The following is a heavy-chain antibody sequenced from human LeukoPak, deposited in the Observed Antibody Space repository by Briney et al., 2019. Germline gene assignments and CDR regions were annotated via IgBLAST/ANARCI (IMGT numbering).Heavy chain of an antibody. V-gene: IGHV1-18*01. Sequence: ASVKVSCKASGYTLTSYGISWVRQAPGQGLEWMGWISAYNGNTNYAQKVQGRVTMTIDTSTSTAYMELRSLRSDDTAVYYCARSDWDGYNLLGYFDYWGQGTLVTVSS. CDR2: ISAYNGNT. CDR1: GYTLTSYG. CDR3: ARSDWDGYNLLGYFDY. J-gene: IGHJ4*02. D-gene: IGHD5-24*01.